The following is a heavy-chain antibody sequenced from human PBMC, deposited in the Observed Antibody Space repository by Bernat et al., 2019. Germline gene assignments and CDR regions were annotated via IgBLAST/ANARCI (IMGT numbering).Heavy chain of an antibody. J-gene: IGHJ4*02. CDR2: IKGSGCST. Sequence: EVQLLESGGGLVQPGGSLRLSCAASGFTFISFAMSLVRQIPVKGLEWVSAIKGSGCSTYYADSMKGRFTISRDNSKNTLYLQMNSLRAGDTAVYYCAKDINDYVSGSYYNVFDYWGQGTLVTVSS. CDR1: GFTFISFA. CDR3: AKDINDYVSGSYYNVFDY. D-gene: IGHD3-10*01. V-gene: IGHV3-23*01.